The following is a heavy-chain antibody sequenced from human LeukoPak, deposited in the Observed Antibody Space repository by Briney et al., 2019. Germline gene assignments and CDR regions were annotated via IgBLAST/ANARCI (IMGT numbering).Heavy chain of an antibody. CDR2: IYSRGST. J-gene: IGHJ3*02. CDR3: ARQFTSADAFDI. Sequence: ESIVYIYSRGSTNYNPSLTTRLTISVDPSNNQFSLKLSSVTAADTAVYYCARQFTSADAFDIWGEGTMVTVSS. V-gene: IGHV4-61*07.